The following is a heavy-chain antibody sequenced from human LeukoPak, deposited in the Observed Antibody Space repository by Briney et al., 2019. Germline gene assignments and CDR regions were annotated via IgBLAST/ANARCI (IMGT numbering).Heavy chain of an antibody. Sequence: GGSLRLSCAASGFTFSSYEMNWVRQAPGKGLEWVSYISSSGSTIYYADSVKGRFTISRDNAKNSLYLQMNSLRAEDTAVYYCARGPYYGSGRSGWFDPWGQGTLVTVSS. CDR2: ISSSGSTI. J-gene: IGHJ5*02. CDR3: ARGPYYGSGRSGWFDP. CDR1: GFTFSSYE. V-gene: IGHV3-48*03. D-gene: IGHD3-10*01.